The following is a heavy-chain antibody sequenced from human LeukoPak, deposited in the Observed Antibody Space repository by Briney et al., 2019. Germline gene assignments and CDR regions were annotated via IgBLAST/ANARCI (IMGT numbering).Heavy chain of an antibody. D-gene: IGHD5-24*01. CDR2: ISGDGGST. Sequence: GGSLRLSCAASGFTFDDYAMHWVRQAPGKGLEWVSLISGDGGSTYHADSVKGRFTISRDNIKNSLYLQMNSLRTEDTALYYCAKEMATPFDYWGQGTLVTVSS. CDR3: AKEMATPFDY. CDR1: GFTFDDYA. V-gene: IGHV3-43*02. J-gene: IGHJ4*02.